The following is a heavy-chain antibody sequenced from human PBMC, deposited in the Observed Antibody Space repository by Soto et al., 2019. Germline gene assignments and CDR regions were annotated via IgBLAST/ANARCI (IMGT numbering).Heavy chain of an antibody. D-gene: IGHD2-15*01. CDR3: AMDLYGGSSRFDY. J-gene: IGHJ4*02. V-gene: IGHV3-30*03. CDR1: GFTFSNNG. CDR2: ISSDGINK. Sequence: QVQLVESGGGAVQPGRSLRLSCAASGFTFSNNGIHWVRQAPGKGLEWVAVISSDGINKDYADSVKGRSTISRGNSKNTLFLQMNSLRVEDTAVYYCAMDLYGGSSRFDYWGQGTLVTVSS.